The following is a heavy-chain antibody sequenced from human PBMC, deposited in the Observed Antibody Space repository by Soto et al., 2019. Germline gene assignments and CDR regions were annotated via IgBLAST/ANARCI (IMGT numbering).Heavy chain of an antibody. Sequence: GGSLRLSCAASGFTFSSYSMNWVRQAPGKGLEWVSSISSSSSYIYYADSVKGRFTISRDNAKNSLYLQMNSLRAEDTAVYYCARGSYDFWSGYYSYYGMDVWGQGTTVTVSS. CDR2: ISSSSSYI. CDR1: GFTFSSYS. J-gene: IGHJ6*02. V-gene: IGHV3-21*01. CDR3: ARGSYDFWSGYYSYYGMDV. D-gene: IGHD3-3*01.